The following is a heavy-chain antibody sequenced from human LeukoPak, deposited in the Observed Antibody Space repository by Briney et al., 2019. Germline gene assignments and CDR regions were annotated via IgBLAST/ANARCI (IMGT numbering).Heavy chain of an antibody. CDR1: GYTFISYQ. D-gene: IGHD6-6*01. V-gene: IGHV1-46*01. Sequence: GASVKVSCKVSGYTFISYQMHWVRQAPGQGLEWMGIINPTGGSTSHAQKFQGRVTMTRDTSTSTVYMELSSLRSEDTAVYYCARKGSPSCFDYWGQGTLVTVSS. CDR2: INPTGGST. CDR3: ARKGSPSCFDY. J-gene: IGHJ4*02.